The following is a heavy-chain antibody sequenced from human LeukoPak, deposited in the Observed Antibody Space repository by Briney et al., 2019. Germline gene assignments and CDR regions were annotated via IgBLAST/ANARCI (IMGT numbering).Heavy chain of an antibody. D-gene: IGHD2-2*01. Sequence: GASVKVSCKVSGYTLTELSMHWVRQAPGKGLEWMGGFDPEDGETIYAQKFQGRVTMTEDTSTDTAYMELSSLRAEDTAIYYCAGIGHDLYQTFDFWGNGNLITVSS. V-gene: IGHV1-24*01. CDR3: AGIGHDLYQTFDF. J-gene: IGHJ4*01. CDR1: GYTLTELS. CDR2: FDPEDGET.